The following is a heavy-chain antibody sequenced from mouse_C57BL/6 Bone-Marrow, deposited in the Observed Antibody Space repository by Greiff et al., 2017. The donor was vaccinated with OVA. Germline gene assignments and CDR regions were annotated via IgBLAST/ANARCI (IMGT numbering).Heavy chain of an antibody. V-gene: IGHV1-76*01. CDR3: ARGVTTVVVGGNYFDY. CDR2: IYPGSGNT. J-gene: IGHJ2*01. Sequence: VKLLESGAELVRPGASVKLSCKASGYTFTDYYINWVKQRPGQGLEWIARIYPGSGNTYYNEKFKGKATLTAEKSSSTAYMQLSSLTSEDSAVYFCARGVTTVVVGGNYFDYWGQGTTLTVSS. D-gene: IGHD1-1*01. CDR1: GYTFTDYY.